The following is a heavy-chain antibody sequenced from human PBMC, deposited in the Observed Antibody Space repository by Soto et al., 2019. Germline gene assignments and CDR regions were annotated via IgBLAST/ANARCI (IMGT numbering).Heavy chain of an antibody. CDR2: IWYDGSNK. V-gene: IGHV3-33*01. CDR3: AREEEYSNFGP. Sequence: GGSLRLSCAASGFTFSSYGMHWVRQAPGKGLEWVAVIWYDGSNKYYADSVKGRFTISRDNSKNTLYLQMNSLRAEDTAVYYCAREEEYSNFGPWGQGTLVTVSS. CDR1: GFTFSSYG. J-gene: IGHJ5*02. D-gene: IGHD6-6*01.